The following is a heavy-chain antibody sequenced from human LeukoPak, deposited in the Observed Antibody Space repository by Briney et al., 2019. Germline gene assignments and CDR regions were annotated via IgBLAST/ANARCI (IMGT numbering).Heavy chain of an antibody. Sequence: PGGSLRLSCAASGFTFSIYGMHWVRQAPGKGLEWVTFVRYDQSATDYADSVQGRFAISRDNSKNTVYLQMDSLRVEDTALYFCVKDQGECPGSRCYLRFLEYWGQGTLVIVSS. D-gene: IGHD3-3*01. J-gene: IGHJ4*02. V-gene: IGHV3-30*02. CDR3: VKDQGECPGSRCYLRFLEY. CDR2: VRYDQSAT. CDR1: GFTFSIYG.